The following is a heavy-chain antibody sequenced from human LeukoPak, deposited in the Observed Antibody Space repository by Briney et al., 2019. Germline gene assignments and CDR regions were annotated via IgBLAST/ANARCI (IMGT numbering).Heavy chain of an antibody. D-gene: IGHD6-13*01. CDR1: GFTFSDYE. CDR2: ISSSSSYI. J-gene: IGHJ4*02. CDR3: SRDRVLKQQLYFFDY. V-gene: IGHV3-21*01. Sequence: GGSLRLSCAASGFTFSDYEMKWVRQAPGKGLEWVSSISSSSSYIYYADSVKGRFTISRDNAKNSLYLQMNSLRVEDTAVYYCSRDRVLKQQLYFFDYWGQGTLVTVSS.